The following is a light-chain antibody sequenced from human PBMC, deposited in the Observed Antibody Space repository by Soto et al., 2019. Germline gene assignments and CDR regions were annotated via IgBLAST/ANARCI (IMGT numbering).Light chain of an antibody. V-gene: IGKV1-39*01. Sequence: DIQMTQSPSSVSASVGDRVTTTCRASQSIISYLNWYQQKPGKAPKLLIYAASSLQSGVPSRLSGSGSGTDFTLTISSLQPEDFATYYCQQSYSTPWTVGQGTEVDIK. CDR1: QSIISY. CDR3: QQSYSTPWT. J-gene: IGKJ1*01. CDR2: AAS.